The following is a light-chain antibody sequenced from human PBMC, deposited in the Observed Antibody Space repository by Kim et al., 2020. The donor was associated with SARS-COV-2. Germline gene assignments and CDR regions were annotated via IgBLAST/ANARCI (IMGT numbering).Light chain of an antibody. V-gene: IGLV3-9*01. CDR2: RDS. Sequence: VALGQTARITCGGNNIGSKNVRWYQQKPGQAPVLVIYRDSNRPSGIPERFSGSNSGNTATLTISRAQAGDEADYYCQVWDSSTASVFGGGTQLTVL. CDR1: NIGSKN. J-gene: IGLJ3*02. CDR3: QVWDSSTASV.